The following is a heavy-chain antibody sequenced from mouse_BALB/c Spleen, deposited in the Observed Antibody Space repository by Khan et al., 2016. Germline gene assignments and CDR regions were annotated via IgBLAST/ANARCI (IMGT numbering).Heavy chain of an antibody. CDR1: GFNIKDTY. D-gene: IGHD2-1*01. CDR3: ARSNYGNYEVGYTMDY. V-gene: IGHV14-3*02. J-gene: IGHJ4*01. Sequence: VQLQQPGAELVKPGASVKLSCTASGFNIKDTYMHWVKQRPEQGLEWLGRIDPANGNTKYDPKFQGKATITADTSSNTAYLQLSSLTSEDTAVYYCARSNYGNYEVGYTMDYWGQGTSVTVSS. CDR2: IDPANGNT.